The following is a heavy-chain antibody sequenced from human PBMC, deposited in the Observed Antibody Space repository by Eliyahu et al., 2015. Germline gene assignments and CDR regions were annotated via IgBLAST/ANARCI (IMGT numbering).Heavy chain of an antibody. CDR2: IYPGDSDT. Sequence: EVQLVQSGAEVKKPGESLKIXCXGSGYSFTXYWXGWVRQMPGKGLEWMGIIYPGDSDTRYSPSFQGQVTISADKSISTAYLQWSSLKASDTAMYYCARQEGYCSSTSCHSWFDPWGQGTLVTVSS. J-gene: IGHJ5*02. CDR3: ARQEGYCSSTSCHSWFDP. V-gene: IGHV5-51*01. CDR1: GYSFTXYW. D-gene: IGHD2-2*01.